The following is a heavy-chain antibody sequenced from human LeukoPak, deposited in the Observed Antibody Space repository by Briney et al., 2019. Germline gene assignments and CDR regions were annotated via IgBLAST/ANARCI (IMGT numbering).Heavy chain of an antibody. CDR3: ANDGAYYDSSTDAFDI. V-gene: IGHV4-30-4*07. D-gene: IGHD3-22*01. J-gene: IGHJ3*02. CDR1: GGSISSGGYS. CDR2: IYYSGST. Sequence: SQTLSLTCAVSGGSISSGGYSWSWIRQPPGKGLEWIGYIYYSGSTYYNPSLKSRVTISVDTSKNQFSLKLSSVTAADTAVYYCANDGAYYDSSTDAFDIWGQGTMVTVSS.